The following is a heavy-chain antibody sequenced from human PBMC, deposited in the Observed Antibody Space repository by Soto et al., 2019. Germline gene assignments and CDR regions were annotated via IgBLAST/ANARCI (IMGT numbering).Heavy chain of an antibody. CDR2: INPSGGST. CDR1: GYTFTSYY. Sequence: QVQLVQSGAEVKKPGASVKVSCKASGYTFTSYYMHWVRQAPGQGLEWMGMINPSGGSTSYAQKFQGRVTMTRDTSTSTVYMELSSLRSEDTAVYYCARENIVVVPARRGDYYYGMDVWGQGTTVTVSS. J-gene: IGHJ6*02. CDR3: ARENIVVVPARRGDYYYGMDV. V-gene: IGHV1-46*01. D-gene: IGHD2-2*01.